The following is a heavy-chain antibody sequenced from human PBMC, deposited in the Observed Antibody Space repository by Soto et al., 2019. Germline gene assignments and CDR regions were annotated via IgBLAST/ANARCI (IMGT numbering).Heavy chain of an antibody. Sequence: ASVKVSCKASGYTFINCYIHWVRQAPGQGLEWMAIINPMGGSTNYAQEFQGRVTLTSDTSTSTVYMELSSLRFEDTALFYCARDLAAGDLWGQGTLVTVSS. D-gene: IGHD6-13*01. J-gene: IGHJ5*02. V-gene: IGHV1-46*01. CDR2: INPMGGST. CDR1: GYTFINCY. CDR3: ARDLAAGDL.